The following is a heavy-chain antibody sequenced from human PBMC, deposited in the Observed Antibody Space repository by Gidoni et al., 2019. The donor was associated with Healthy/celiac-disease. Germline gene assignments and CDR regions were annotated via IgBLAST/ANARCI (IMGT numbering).Heavy chain of an antibody. J-gene: IGHJ6*02. CDR2: ISYDGSNK. CDR1: GFTFSSYA. Sequence: QVQLVESGGGVVQPGRSLRLSCAASGFTFSSYAMHWVRQAPGKGLEWVAVISYDGSNKYYADSVKGRFTISRDNSKNTLYLQMNSLRAEDTAVYYCARVGGTGTVSYYYYGMDVWGQGTTVTVSS. V-gene: IGHV3-30*01. CDR3: ARVGGTGTVSYYYYGMDV. D-gene: IGHD1-1*01.